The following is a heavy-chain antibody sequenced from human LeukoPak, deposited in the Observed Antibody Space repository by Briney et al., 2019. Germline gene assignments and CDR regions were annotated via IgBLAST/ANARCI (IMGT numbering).Heavy chain of an antibody. CDR1: GGSISSYY. J-gene: IGHJ5*02. CDR3: ARAIRGAAAGTAFVDP. CDR2: IYYSGST. Sequence: SETLSLTCTVSGGSISSYYWSWIRQPPGKGLEWIGYIYYSGSTNYNPSLKSRVTISVDTSKNQFSLKLSSVTAADTAVYYCARAIRGAAAGTAFVDPWGQGTLVTVSS. D-gene: IGHD6-13*01. V-gene: IGHV4-59*01.